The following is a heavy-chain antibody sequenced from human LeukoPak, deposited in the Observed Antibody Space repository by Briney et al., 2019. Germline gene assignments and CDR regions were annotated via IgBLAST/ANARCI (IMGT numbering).Heavy chain of an antibody. CDR2: IYPGDSDT. D-gene: IGHD3-10*01. CDR3: AKGAGGSGSYYPYF. V-gene: IGHV5-51*01. CDR1: GYSFITHW. Sequence: GESLRISCKASGYSFITHWIAWVRQTPGKGLEWMGIIYPGDSDTKYSPSFQGQVTISADKSISTAYLQWSSLEASDTAMYYCAKGAGGSGSYYPYFWGQGTLVTVSS. J-gene: IGHJ4*02.